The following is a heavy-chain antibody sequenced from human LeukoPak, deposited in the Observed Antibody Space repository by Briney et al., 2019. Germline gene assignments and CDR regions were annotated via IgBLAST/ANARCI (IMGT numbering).Heavy chain of an antibody. D-gene: IGHD3-9*01. V-gene: IGHV1-18*04. CDR1: GYTFTSYG. CDR2: ISAYNGNT. CDR3: ARGKLRYFDWLSGWFDP. J-gene: IGHJ5*02. Sequence: GASVKVSCKASGYTFTSYGISWVRQAPGQGLEWMGWISAYNGNTNYAQKLQGRVTMTTDTSTSTAYMELRSLRSDDTAVYYCARGKLRYFDWLSGWFDPWGQGTLVTVSS.